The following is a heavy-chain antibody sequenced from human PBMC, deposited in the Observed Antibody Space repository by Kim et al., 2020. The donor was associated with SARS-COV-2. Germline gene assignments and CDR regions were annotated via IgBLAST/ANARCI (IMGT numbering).Heavy chain of an antibody. CDR2: INAGNGNT. D-gene: IGHD1-7*01. V-gene: IGHV1-3*01. CDR1: GYTFTSYA. Sequence: ASVKVSCKASGYTFTSYAMHWVRQAPGQRLEWMGWINAGNGNTKYSQKFQGRVTITRDTSASTAYMELSSLRSEDTAVYYCARAPNWNYWWRAGDYWGQGTLVTVSS. CDR3: ARAPNWNYWWRAGDY. J-gene: IGHJ4*02.